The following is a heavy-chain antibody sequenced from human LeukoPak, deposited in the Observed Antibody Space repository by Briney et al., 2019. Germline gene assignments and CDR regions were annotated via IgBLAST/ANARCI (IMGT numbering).Heavy chain of an antibody. J-gene: IGHJ6*02. D-gene: IGHD6-19*01. V-gene: IGHV3-11*01. CDR3: VRSSSGWQNYYYYGMDV. CDR2: ISSSGSTI. Sequence: GGSLRLSCAASGFTFSDYYMSWIRQAPGKGLEWVSYISSSGSTIYYADSVKGRFTISRDNAKSSLYLQMNSLRAEDTAVYYCVRSSSGWQNYYYYGMDVWGQGTTVTVSS. CDR1: GFTFSDYY.